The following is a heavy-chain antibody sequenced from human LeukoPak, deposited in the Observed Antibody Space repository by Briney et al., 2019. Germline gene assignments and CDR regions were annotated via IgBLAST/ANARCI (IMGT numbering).Heavy chain of an antibody. CDR2: IYYSGST. D-gene: IGHD3-10*01. V-gene: IGHV4-59*01. J-gene: IGHJ3*02. CDR3: ARDYYGSGSAHASDI. CDR1: GGSISRYY. Sequence: PSETLSLTCTVSGGSISRYYWSWIRQPPGKGLEWIGYIYYSGSTNYNPSLKSRVTISVDTSKNQFSLKLSSVTAADTAVYYCARDYYGSGSAHASDIWGQGTMVTVSS.